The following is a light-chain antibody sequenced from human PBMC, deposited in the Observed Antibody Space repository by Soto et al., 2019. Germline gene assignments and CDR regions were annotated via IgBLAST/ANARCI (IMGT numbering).Light chain of an antibody. J-gene: IGLJ2*01. CDR1: SSDVGSYNL. Sequence: QSVLTQPASVYGAPGQSITISCTGTSSDVGSYNLVSWYQQHPGKAPKLIIYEGSKRSSGVSNRFSGSKSGNTASLAISGLQAEDEADYYCCSYAGSSTSVVFGGGTKVTVL. CDR3: CSYAGSSTSVV. CDR2: EGS. V-gene: IGLV2-23*01.